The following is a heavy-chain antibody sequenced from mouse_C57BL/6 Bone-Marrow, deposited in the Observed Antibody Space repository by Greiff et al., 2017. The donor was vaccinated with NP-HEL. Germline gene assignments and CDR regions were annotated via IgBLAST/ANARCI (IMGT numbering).Heavy chain of an antibody. CDR2: IYPGSGST. J-gene: IGHJ2*01. CDR3: ARSATTVVARLFDY. D-gene: IGHD1-1*01. Sequence: QVQLQQPGAELVKPGASVKMSCKASGYTFTSYWITWVKQRPGQGLEWIGDIYPGSGSTNYNEKFKGKSTLTVDKSSSTAYMQLSSLTSEDSAVYYCARSATTVVARLFDYWGQGTTLTVSS. CDR1: GYTFTSYW. V-gene: IGHV1-55*01.